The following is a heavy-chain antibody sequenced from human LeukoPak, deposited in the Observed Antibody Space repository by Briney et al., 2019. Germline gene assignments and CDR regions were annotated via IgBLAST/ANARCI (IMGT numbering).Heavy chain of an antibody. CDR1: GGSFSGYY. D-gene: IGHD3-16*02. CDR2: INHSGST. Sequence: SETLSLTCAVYGGSFSGYYWSWIRQPPGKGLEWIGEINHSGSTNYNPSLKSRVTISVDTSKNQFSLKLSSVTAADTAVYYCARSATESPGHDYVWGSYRYTYWFDPWGQGTLVTVSS. CDR3: ARSATESPGHDYVWGSYRYTYWFDP. V-gene: IGHV4-34*01. J-gene: IGHJ5*02.